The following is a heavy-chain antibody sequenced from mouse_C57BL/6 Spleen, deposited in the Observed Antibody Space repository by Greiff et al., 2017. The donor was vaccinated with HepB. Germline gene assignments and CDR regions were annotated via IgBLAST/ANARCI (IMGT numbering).Heavy chain of an antibody. D-gene: IGHD1-2*01. CDR3: ARRTAYYFDY. J-gene: IGHJ2*01. CDR1: GYTFTSYW. V-gene: IGHV1-52*01. CDR2: IDPSDSET. Sequence: QVQLKQPGAELVRPGSSVKLSCKASGYTFTSYWMHWVKQRPIQGLEWIGNIDPSDSETHYNQKFKDKATLTVDKSSSTAYMQLSSLTSEDSAVYYCARRTAYYFDYWGQGTTLTVSS.